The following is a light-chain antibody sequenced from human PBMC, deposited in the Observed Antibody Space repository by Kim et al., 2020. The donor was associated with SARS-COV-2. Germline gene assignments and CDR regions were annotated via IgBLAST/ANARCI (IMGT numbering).Light chain of an antibody. CDR3: QQYYDYRT. J-gene: IGKJ1*01. CDR2: KAS. Sequence: DIQMTQSPSTLSASVGDRVTITCRASHNITNLLAWYQQKPGRAPNLLIYKASTLETGVPFRFSDTGSGTEFILTISSLQPDDFATYYCQQYYDYRTCSQVTKVDI. CDR1: HNITNL. V-gene: IGKV1-5*03.